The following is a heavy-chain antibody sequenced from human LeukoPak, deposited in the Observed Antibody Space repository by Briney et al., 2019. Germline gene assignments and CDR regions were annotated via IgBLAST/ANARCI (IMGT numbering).Heavy chain of an antibody. CDR3: AKDTTPPEAGFDP. J-gene: IGHJ5*02. D-gene: IGHD1-14*01. Sequence: GGSLRLSCAASGFTFSSYAMHWVRQAPGKGLEWVAFIRYDGSNKYYADSVRGRVTISRDTSKNTWYLQMNSLRAEDTAVYYWAKDTTPPEAGFDPWGQGTLVTVSS. CDR1: GFTFSSYA. V-gene: IGHV3-30*02. CDR2: IRYDGSNK.